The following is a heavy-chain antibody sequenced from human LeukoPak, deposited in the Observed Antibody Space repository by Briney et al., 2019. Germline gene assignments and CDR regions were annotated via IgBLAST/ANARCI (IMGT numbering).Heavy chain of an antibody. CDR1: GFTFSSYA. CDR3: AKSTSGSYKRETDY. V-gene: IGHV3-9*01. D-gene: IGHD1-26*01. J-gene: IGHJ4*02. Sequence: GGSLRLSCAASGFTFSSYAMSWVRQAPGKGLEWVSGISWNSGSIGYADSVKGRFTISRDNAKNSLYLQMNSLRAEDTALYYCAKSTSGSYKRETDYWGQGTLVTVSS. CDR2: ISWNSGSI.